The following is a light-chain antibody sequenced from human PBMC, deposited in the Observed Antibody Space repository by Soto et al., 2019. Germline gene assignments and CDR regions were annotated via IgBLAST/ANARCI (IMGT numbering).Light chain of an antibody. J-gene: IGKJ2*01. CDR2: DAS. V-gene: IGKV3-15*01. CDR1: QSISSN. Sequence: EIVMTQSPATLSVSPGERATLSCRASQSISSNLAWYQQKPGQAPRLLIYDASTRATGIPARFSGSGSGTEFTLTMSSLQSEDFAVYYCQQYNNWPPMYTFGQGTKLEIK. CDR3: QQYNNWPPMYT.